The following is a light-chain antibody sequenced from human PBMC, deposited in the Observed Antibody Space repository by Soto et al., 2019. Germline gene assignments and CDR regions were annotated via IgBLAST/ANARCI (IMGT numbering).Light chain of an antibody. Sequence: IQMTQSPSTLSASVGDRVTITCQASQDISNYLNWYQQKPGQAPKLLIYDASNLETGVPSRFSGGGSGTDFTFTISSLQPEDIATYYCQQYDNLPYTFGQGTKLDIK. V-gene: IGKV1-33*01. J-gene: IGKJ2*01. CDR1: QDISNY. CDR3: QQYDNLPYT. CDR2: DAS.